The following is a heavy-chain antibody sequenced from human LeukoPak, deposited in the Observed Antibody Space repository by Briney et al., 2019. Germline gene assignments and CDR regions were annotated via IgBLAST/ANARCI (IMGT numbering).Heavy chain of an antibody. CDR1: GFTVSSNY. V-gene: IGHV3-66*01. Sequence: PGRSLRLSCAASGFTVSSNYMSWVRQAPGKGLEWVSIIYSGGSTYYADSVKGRFTISRDSSKNTLHLQMNSLRAEDTAVYYCARCLLVQGYYYGMDVWGQGTTVTVSS. CDR3: ARCLLVQGYYYGMDV. J-gene: IGHJ6*02. CDR2: IYSGGST. D-gene: IGHD3-3*01.